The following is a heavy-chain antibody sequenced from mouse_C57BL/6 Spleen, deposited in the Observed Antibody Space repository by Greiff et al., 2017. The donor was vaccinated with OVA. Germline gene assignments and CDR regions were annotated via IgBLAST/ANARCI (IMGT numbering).Heavy chain of an antibody. CDR3: ARWVTTVTDY. D-gene: IGHD1-1*01. CDR1: GYTFTSYW. Sequence: QVQLQQPGAELVKPGASVKLSCKASGYTFTSYWMQWVKQRPGQGLEWIGEIDPSDSYTNYNQKFKGKATLTVDTSSSTAYMQLSSLTSEDSAVYYCARWVTTVTDYWGQGTTLTVSS. CDR2: IDPSDSYT. J-gene: IGHJ2*01. V-gene: IGHV1-50*01.